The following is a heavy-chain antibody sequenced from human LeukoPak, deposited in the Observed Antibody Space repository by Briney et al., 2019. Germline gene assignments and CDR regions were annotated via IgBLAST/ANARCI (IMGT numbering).Heavy chain of an antibody. CDR1: GGSISIYN. D-gene: IGHD2-21*02. Sequence: PSETLSLTCAVSGGSISIYNWYWNWIRQPPGKGLEWIGYIYYTGSTKYNPSIQSRVTISVDTSKNQFSLKLSSVTAADTAVYYCARRVVVSVTSNDAFDIWGQGTMVTVSS. J-gene: IGHJ3*02. CDR3: ARRVVVSVTSNDAFDI. V-gene: IGHV4-59*08. CDR2: IYYTGST.